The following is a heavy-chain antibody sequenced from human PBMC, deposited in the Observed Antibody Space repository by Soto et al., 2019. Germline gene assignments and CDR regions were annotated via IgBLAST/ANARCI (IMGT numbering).Heavy chain of an antibody. V-gene: IGHV1-2*04. Sequence: GASVKVSCKASGYTFTGYYMHWVRQAPGQGLEWMGWINPNSGGTNYAQKFQGWVTMTRDTSISTAYMELSRLRSDDTAVYYCATAWSPADNFDYWGQGTLVTVSS. CDR2: INPNSGGT. J-gene: IGHJ4*02. CDR1: GYTFTGYY. CDR3: ATAWSPADNFDY. D-gene: IGHD2-15*01.